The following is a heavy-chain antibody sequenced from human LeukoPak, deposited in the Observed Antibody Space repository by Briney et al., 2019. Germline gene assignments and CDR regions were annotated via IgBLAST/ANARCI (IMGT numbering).Heavy chain of an antibody. J-gene: IGHJ3*01. CDR1: GFTFSYYA. V-gene: IGHV3-48*02. D-gene: IGHD2-2*01. Sequence: GSLRLSCAASGFTFSYYAMNWVRQAPGKGLEWVSYISSSSSTIYYADSVKGRFTISRDNAKNSLYLQMNSLRDEDTAVYYCARCTASCYANAFDVWGQGTLLTVSS. CDR2: ISSSSSTI. CDR3: ARCTASCYANAFDV.